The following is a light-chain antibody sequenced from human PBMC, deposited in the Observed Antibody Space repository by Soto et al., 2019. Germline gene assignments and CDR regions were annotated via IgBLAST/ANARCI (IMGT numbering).Light chain of an antibody. J-gene: IGKJ2*01. CDR2: DAS. CDR3: QQYGSSPKT. V-gene: IGKV3-20*01. Sequence: EIVLTQSPGTLSLSPGERATLSCRASQSVSSSYLAWYQQKPGQAPRLLIYDASSRATGIPDRFSGSGSGTDFTLTISRLEPEDFAVSYCQQYGSSPKTFGQGTKLEIK. CDR1: QSVSSSY.